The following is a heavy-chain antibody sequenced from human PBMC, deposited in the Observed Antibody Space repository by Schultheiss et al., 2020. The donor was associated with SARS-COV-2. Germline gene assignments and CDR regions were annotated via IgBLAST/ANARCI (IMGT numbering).Heavy chain of an antibody. D-gene: IGHD7-27*01. CDR3: ARGELGYYFDY. CDR2: ISSNGGST. V-gene: IGHV3-64*04. J-gene: IGHJ4*02. CDR1: GFTFSSYA. Sequence: GVLRLSCSASGFTFSSYAMHWVRQAPGKGLEYVSAISSNGGSTYYADSVKGRFTISRDNSKNTLYLQMNSLRAEDTAVYYCARGELGYYFDYWGQGTLVTVSS.